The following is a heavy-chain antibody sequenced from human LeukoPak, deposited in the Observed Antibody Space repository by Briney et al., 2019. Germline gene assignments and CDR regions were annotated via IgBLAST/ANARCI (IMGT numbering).Heavy chain of an antibody. Sequence: SETLSLTCTVSGGSISSGDYYWSWLPQPPGKGLEWIGYIYYSGSTYYNPSLKSRVTISVGTSKKQFSLKLSSVTAADTGVYYCARDRHGDDTLDYWGQGTLVTVSS. CDR1: GGSISSGDYY. CDR3: ARDRHGDDTLDY. CDR2: IYYSGST. V-gene: IGHV4-30-4*01. J-gene: IGHJ4*02. D-gene: IGHD4-17*01.